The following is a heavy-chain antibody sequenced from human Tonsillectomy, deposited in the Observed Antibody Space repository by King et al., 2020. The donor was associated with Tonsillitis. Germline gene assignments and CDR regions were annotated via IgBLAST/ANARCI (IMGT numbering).Heavy chain of an antibody. CDR2: ISWNSGYI. CDR1: GFTFDDYA. D-gene: IGHD3-3*01. CDR3: AKDKNYDSYYYYGMDV. J-gene: IGHJ6*02. Sequence: VQLVESGGGLVQPGRSLRLSCAASGFTFDDYAMHWVRQAPGKGLEWVSGISWNSGYIGYADSVKGRFTISRDNAKNSLYLQMNSLRAEDTALYYCAKDKNYDSYYYYGMDVWGQGTTVTVSS. V-gene: IGHV3-9*01.